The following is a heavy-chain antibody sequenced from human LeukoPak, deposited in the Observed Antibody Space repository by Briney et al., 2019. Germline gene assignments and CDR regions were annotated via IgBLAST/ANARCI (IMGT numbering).Heavy chain of an antibody. CDR3: ARDPRIAAAGTYYYYGMDV. CDR2: INYSGNT. V-gene: IGHV4-31*03. D-gene: IGHD6-13*01. J-gene: IGHJ6*02. CDR1: GGSISSGGNY. Sequence: SETLSLTCTVSGGSISSGGNYWTWIRQNPGKGLEWIGYINYSGNTYYNPSLKSRVTISVDTSKNQFSLKLSSVTAADTAVYYCARDPRIAAAGTYYYYGMDVWGQGTTVTVSS.